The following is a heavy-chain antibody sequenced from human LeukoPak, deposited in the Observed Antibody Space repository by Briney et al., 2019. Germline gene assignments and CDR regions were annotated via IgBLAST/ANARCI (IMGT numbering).Heavy chain of an antibody. CDR2: ISSSSSTI. V-gene: IGHV3-48*01. CDR1: GFTFSSYS. J-gene: IGHJ4*02. D-gene: IGHD2-15*01. Sequence: PGGSLRLSCAASGFTFSSYSTNWVRQAPGKGLEWLSYISSSSSTIYYADSAKGRFTISRDNAKNSLYLQMNSLRAEDTAVYYCARGDCSGGICYLPLTTIDYCGQGSLVTGS. CDR3: ARGDCSGGICYLPLTTIDY.